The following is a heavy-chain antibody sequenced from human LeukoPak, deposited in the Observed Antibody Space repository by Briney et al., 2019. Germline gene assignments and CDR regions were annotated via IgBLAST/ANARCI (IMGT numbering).Heavy chain of an antibody. J-gene: IGHJ4*02. Sequence: GESLKISCKGSGYSFTSYWIGWVRQMPGKGLEWMGIIYPGDSDTRYSPSFQGQVTISADKSISTAYLKWSSVNASHTAMYYCARVESIAADGEDYWGQGTLVIVSS. CDR2: IYPGDSDT. CDR3: ARVESIAADGEDY. V-gene: IGHV5-51*01. D-gene: IGHD6-13*01. CDR1: GYSFTSYW.